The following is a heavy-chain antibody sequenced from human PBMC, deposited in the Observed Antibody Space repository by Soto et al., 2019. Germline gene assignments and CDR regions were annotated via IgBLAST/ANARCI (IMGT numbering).Heavy chain of an antibody. V-gene: IGHV3-74*01. J-gene: IGHJ4*02. CDR3: ASGGSSLNFDS. CDR2: INSDGSST. CDR1: GFAFNTYW. D-gene: IGHD6-6*01. Sequence: GGSLRLSCVASGFAFNTYWMHWVRQAPGKGLVWVSWINSDGSSTSYADSVKGRFTISRDNAKNTLYLQMNSLRAEDTAVYYCASGGSSLNFDSWGQGTLVTVSS.